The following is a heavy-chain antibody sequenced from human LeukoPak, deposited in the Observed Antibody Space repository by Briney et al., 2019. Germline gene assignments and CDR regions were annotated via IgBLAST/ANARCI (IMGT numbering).Heavy chain of an antibody. CDR3: VRGSQVVAADSGQFDY. CDR2: IIPILGIT. Sequence: SVKVSCKASGGTFSNYAISWERQAPGQGLEWMGRIIPILGITNYAQKFQGRVTITADKSTSTAYMEVSRLRSEDTAVYYCVRGSQVVAADSGQFDYWGQGTLVTVSS. CDR1: GGTFSNYA. J-gene: IGHJ4*02. V-gene: IGHV1-69*04. D-gene: IGHD2-15*01.